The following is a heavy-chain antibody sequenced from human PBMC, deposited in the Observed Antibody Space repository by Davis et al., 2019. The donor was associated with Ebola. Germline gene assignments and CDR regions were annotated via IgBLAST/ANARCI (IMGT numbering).Heavy chain of an antibody. V-gene: IGHV3-15*01. CDR3: TTDRGLEARPLFDW. J-gene: IGHJ4*02. CDR2: IKDKIYYGAI. CDR1: GLSVSDAW. Sequence: PGGSLRLSCAASGLSVSDAWMGWVRQAPGKGLEPIGRIKDKIYYGAIDYAAPVKGRFTISRDESKNTVSLRMDSLKTEDTGVYFCTTDRGLEARPLFDWWGQGTLVTVS. D-gene: IGHD6-6*01.